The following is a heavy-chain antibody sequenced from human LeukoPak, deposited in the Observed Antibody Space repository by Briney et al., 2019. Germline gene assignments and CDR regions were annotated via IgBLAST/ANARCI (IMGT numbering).Heavy chain of an antibody. V-gene: IGHV1-18*01. Sequence: ASVKVSCKASGYTFTSYGISWVRQAPGQGLEWMGWISAYNGNTNYAQKLQGRVTMTTDTSTSTAYMELRSLRSGDTAVYYCARGSGSYNLDWFDPWGQGTLVTVSS. CDR2: ISAYNGNT. CDR1: GYTFTSYG. J-gene: IGHJ5*02. CDR3: ARGSGSYNLDWFDP. D-gene: IGHD3-10*01.